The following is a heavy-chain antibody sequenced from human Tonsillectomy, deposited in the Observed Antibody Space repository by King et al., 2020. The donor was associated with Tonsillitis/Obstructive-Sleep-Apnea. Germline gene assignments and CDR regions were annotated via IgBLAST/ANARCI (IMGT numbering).Heavy chain of an antibody. CDR3: ARDSGGNWCDH. V-gene: IGHV3-30*04. J-gene: IGHJ5*02. CDR2: ILYDGSNK. CDR1: GFTFSRYA. Sequence: VQLVESGGGVVQPGRSLRLSCAASGFTFSRYAMHWVRQAPGKGLEWVAVILYDGSNKHYADSVKGRFTISRDNSKNTLYLQMNSLRAEDTAVYYCARDSGGNWCDHWGQGTMVTVSS.